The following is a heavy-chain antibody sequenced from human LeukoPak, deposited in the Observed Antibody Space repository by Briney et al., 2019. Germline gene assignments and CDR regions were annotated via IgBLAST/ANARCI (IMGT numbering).Heavy chain of an antibody. CDR3: VRWIASGSGIYWYFDV. D-gene: IGHD1-26*01. J-gene: IGHJ2*01. Sequence: GGSLRLSCAASGFTFSRYYMTWVRQAPGKGLEWVANIKQDGSEKFYVDSVKGRFTISRDNAKNSLFLQMNSLRAEDTAVYYCVRWIASGSGIYWYFDVWGRGTLVTVSS. CDR2: IKQDGSEK. V-gene: IGHV3-7*01. CDR1: GFTFSRYY.